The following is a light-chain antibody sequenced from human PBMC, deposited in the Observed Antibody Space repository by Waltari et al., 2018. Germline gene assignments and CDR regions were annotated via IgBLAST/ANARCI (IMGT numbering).Light chain of an antibody. CDR2: GTF. V-gene: IGKV3-20*01. Sequence: EIVLTQSPGTLSLSPGEGATLSCRTSQTIRTTYLAWYQQKPGQAPTLLIYGTFSRATGIPDRFTGSGSGTDFSRTISSLEAEDFATYYCQQYDISPRTFGGGTKVEIK. J-gene: IGKJ4*01. CDR1: QTIRTTY. CDR3: QQYDISPRT.